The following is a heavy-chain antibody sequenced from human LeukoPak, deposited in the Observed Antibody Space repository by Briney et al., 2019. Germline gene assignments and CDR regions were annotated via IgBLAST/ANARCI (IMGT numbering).Heavy chain of an antibody. V-gene: IGHV3-21*01. Sequence: GGSLRLSCAASGFTFRSYSMTWARQAPGKGLEWVSSISSSSSYLRYADSVKGRFIISRDNAKNSLYLQMNSLRAEDAAVYYCARDYYDSSAYYSASDYWGQGTLVTVSS. D-gene: IGHD3-22*01. CDR2: ISSSSSYL. J-gene: IGHJ4*02. CDR3: ARDYYDSSAYYSASDY. CDR1: GFTFRSYS.